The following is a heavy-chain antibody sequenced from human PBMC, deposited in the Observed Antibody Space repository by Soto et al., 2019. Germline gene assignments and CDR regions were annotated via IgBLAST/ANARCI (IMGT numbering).Heavy chain of an antibody. V-gene: IGHV4-39*01. CDR3: ASEVSSTDGMDV. D-gene: IGHD2-15*01. CDR1: GDSSVSSSSYC. J-gene: IGHJ6*02. CDR2: IYYTGNT. Sequence: KTSETLSLTCTVSGDSSVSSSSYCWGWIRQPPGKGLEWIGSIYYTGNTFYSPSFRSRLTISVDTSKSQFSLKLRSVTAADTATYYCASEVSSTDGMDVWGQGTTVTVSS.